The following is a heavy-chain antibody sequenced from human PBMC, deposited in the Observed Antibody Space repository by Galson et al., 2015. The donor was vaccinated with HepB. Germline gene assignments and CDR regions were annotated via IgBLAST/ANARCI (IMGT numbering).Heavy chain of an antibody. CDR3: ARGPSELYSSGWYWNYYYYMDV. V-gene: IGHV3-21*01. D-gene: IGHD6-19*01. CDR1: GFTFSSYS. J-gene: IGHJ6*03. Sequence: SLRLSCAASGFTFSSYSMNWVRQAPGKGLEWVSSISSSSSYIYYADSVKGRFTISRDNAKNSLYLQMNSLRAEDTAVYYCARGPSELYSSGWYWNYYYYMDVWGKGTTVTVSS. CDR2: ISSSSSYI.